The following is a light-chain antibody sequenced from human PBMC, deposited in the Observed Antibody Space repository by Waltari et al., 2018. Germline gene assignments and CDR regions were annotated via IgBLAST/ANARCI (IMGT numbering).Light chain of an antibody. CDR2: DVS. CDR1: TSDVGGNKY. Sequence: QSALTQPASVSGSPGQSITISCTGTTSDVGGNKYASWYQQHPGQAPKLMIYDVSNRPSGVSNRFSGSKSGNTASLTISGLQAEDEADYYCSSYTSSKTLVFGTGTEVTVL. J-gene: IGLJ1*01. CDR3: SSYTSSKTLV. V-gene: IGLV2-14*01.